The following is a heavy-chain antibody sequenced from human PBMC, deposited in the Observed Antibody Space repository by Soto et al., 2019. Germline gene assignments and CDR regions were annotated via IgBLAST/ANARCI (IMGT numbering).Heavy chain of an antibody. V-gene: IGHV3-30*18. CDR1: GFTFSSCG. D-gene: IGHD1-1*01. CDR3: ANGRGLTSEFDY. CDR2: MSHDGSDK. Sequence: GGSLRLSCAASGFTFSSCGMHWVRQSPVKGLEWVAGMSHDGSDKFYADSVKGRFTISRDNSKNTLYLQMNSLRLEDTAVYYCANGRGLTSEFDYWGQGTRVTVSS. J-gene: IGHJ4*02.